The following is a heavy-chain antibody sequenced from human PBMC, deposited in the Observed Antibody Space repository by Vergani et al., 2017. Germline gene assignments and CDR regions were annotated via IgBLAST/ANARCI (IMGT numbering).Heavy chain of an antibody. CDR3: ARDSHDGSSQNWFDP. V-gene: IGHV4-38-2*02. D-gene: IGHD6-13*01. CDR1: GYSISSGYY. CDR2: IYHSGST. J-gene: IGHJ5*02. Sequence: QVQLQESGPGLVKPSETLSLTCAVSGYSISSGYYWGWIRQPPGKGLEWIGSIYHSGSTYYNPSLKSRVTISVDTSKNQFSLKLSSVTAADTAVYYCARDSHDGSSQNWFDPWGQGTLVTVSS.